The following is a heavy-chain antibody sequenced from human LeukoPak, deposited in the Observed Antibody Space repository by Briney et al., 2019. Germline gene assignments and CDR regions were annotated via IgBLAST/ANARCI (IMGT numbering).Heavy chain of an antibody. Sequence: SETLSLTCTVSGGSISSSSYYWGWIRQPPGKGLEWIGSIYYSGSTYYNPSLKSRVTISVDTSKNQFSLKLSSVTAADTAVYYCARGGDSSSWYPYYWGQGTLVTVSS. D-gene: IGHD6-13*01. CDR3: ARGGDSSSWYPYY. CDR2: IYYSGST. CDR1: GGSISSSSYY. J-gene: IGHJ4*02. V-gene: IGHV4-39*07.